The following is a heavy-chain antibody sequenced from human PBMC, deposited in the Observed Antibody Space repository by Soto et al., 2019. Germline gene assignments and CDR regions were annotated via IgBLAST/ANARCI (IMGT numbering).Heavy chain of an antibody. D-gene: IGHD6-6*01. CDR3: AKDLTSSRIAARPDY. CDR1: GFTFSSYA. Sequence: SLRLSCAASGFTFSSYAMSWVRQAPGKGLEWVSATSGSGGSTYYADSVKGRFTISRDNSKNTLYLQMNSLRAEDTAVYYCAKDLTSSRIAARPDYWGQGTLVTVSS. V-gene: IGHV3-23*01. J-gene: IGHJ4*02. CDR2: TSGSGGST.